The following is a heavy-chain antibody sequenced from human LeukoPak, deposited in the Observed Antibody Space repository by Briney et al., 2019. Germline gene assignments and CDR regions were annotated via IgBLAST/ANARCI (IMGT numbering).Heavy chain of an antibody. V-gene: IGHV3-30*02. D-gene: IGHD2-21*01. CDR3: VRAYHPGGWFDP. CDR1: GFTFSSYG. Sequence: PGGSLRPSCAASGFTFSSYGMHWVRQAPGKGLEWVAFIRYDGSNKYYADSVKGRFTISRDNSKNSLYLQMNSLTAEDTAVHYCVRAYHPGGWFDPWGQGTLVTVSS. J-gene: IGHJ5*02. CDR2: IRYDGSNK.